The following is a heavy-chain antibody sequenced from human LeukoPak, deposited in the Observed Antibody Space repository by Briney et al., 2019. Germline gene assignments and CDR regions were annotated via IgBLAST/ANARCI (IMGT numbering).Heavy chain of an antibody. J-gene: IGHJ4*02. V-gene: IGHV3-74*01. D-gene: IGHD6-19*01. Sequence: GGTLRLSCAASGFTFSSYWMHWVCQAPGQGLVLVSRINSDGSSTSYADSVKGRFTISRDNAKNTLYLQMNSLRAEDTAVYYCARHQSPTLISSGWGLDYWGQGTLVTVCS. CDR2: INSDGSST. CDR1: GFTFSSYW. CDR3: ARHQSPTLISSGWGLDY.